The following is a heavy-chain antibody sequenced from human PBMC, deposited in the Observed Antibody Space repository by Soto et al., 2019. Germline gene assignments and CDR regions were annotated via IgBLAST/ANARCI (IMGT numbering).Heavy chain of an antibody. V-gene: IGHV3-30*18. Sequence: LRLSRAASWFNFSSYGVHRVRQDPSKGPEWVAVISYDGSNKYYADSVKGRFTISRDNSKNTLYLQMNSLRAEDTAVYYCAKESLGTVGAGGYYYYGMDVWGQGTTVTVSS. J-gene: IGHJ6*02. CDR3: AKESLGTVGAGGYYYYGMDV. CDR1: WFNFSSYG. CDR2: ISYDGSNK. D-gene: IGHD1-1*01.